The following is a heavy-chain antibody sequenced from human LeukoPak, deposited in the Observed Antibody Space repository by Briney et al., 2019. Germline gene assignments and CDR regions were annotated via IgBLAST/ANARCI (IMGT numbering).Heavy chain of an antibody. Sequence: SQTLSLTCTVSGGSISSGGYYWSWIRQHPGKGLEWIGYIYYSGSTYYNPSLKSRVTISVDTSKNQFSLKLSSVTAADTAVYYCARRHYGGINNWFDPWGQGTLVTVSS. V-gene: IGHV4-31*03. D-gene: IGHD4-17*01. CDR2: IYYSGST. CDR3: ARRHYGGINNWFDP. J-gene: IGHJ5*02. CDR1: GGSISSGGYY.